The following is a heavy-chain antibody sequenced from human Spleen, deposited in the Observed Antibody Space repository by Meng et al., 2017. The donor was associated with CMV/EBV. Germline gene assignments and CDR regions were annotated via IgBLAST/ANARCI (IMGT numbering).Heavy chain of an antibody. CDR3: ARETRRKGMDV. J-gene: IGHJ6*01. Sequence: GGSLRLSCAASGFSFSSYEMNWVRQAPGKGLEWVSYISSSGSTIYNADSVKGRFTISRDTAKNSLFLQMNNLRAEDTAVYYCARETRRKGMDVWGQGTTVTVSS. CDR2: ISSSGSTI. CDR1: GFSFSSYE. V-gene: IGHV3-48*03.